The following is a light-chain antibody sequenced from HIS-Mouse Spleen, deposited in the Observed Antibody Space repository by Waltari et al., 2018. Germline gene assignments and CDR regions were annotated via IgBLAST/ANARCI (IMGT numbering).Light chain of an antibody. Sequence: QSALTQPASVSGSPGQSITIPCTGTSSDVGSSNLVSWYQQHPGKAPKPMIYEGSKRPSGVSNRFSGSKSGNTASLTISGLQAEDEADYYCCSYAGSSTWVFGGGTKLTVL. CDR1: SSDVGSSNL. V-gene: IGLV2-23*01. CDR3: CSYAGSSTWV. J-gene: IGLJ3*02. CDR2: EGS.